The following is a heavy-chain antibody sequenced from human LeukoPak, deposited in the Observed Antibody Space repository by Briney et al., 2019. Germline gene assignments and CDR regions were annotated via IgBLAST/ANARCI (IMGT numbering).Heavy chain of an antibody. CDR1: GGSFSGFY. V-gene: IGHV4-34*01. Sequence: PSETLSLTCAVYGGSFSGFYWSWIPQPPGKGLEWIGEINPSGSTNYNPSLKSRVTISVDTSKNQFSLNLNSVTAADTAVYYCARGGIVRGADWGQGALVTVSS. J-gene: IGHJ4*02. CDR3: ARGGIVRGAD. D-gene: IGHD3-10*01. CDR2: INPSGST.